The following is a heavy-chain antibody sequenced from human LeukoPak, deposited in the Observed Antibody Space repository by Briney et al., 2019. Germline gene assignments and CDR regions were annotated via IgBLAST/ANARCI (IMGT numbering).Heavy chain of an antibody. V-gene: IGHV4-39*01. CDR2: IYYSGST. D-gene: IGHD3-3*01. J-gene: IGHJ4*02. CDR3: ARARGGRITIFGVVITPDY. Sequence: SETLSLTCTVSGGSISSSSYYWGWIRQPPGKGLKWIVSIYYSGSTYYNPSLKSRVTISVDTSKNQFSLTLTSVTAADTAVYYCARARGGRITIFGVVITPDYWGQGTLVTVSS. CDR1: GGSISSSSYY.